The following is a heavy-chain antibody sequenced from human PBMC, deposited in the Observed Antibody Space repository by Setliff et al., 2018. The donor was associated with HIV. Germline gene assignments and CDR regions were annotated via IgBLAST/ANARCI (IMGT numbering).Heavy chain of an antibody. CDR3: AMTKMIYYFDY. D-gene: IGHD3-16*01. CDR2: INPDNGNT. Sequence: ASVKVSCKASGYTLTTFGISWVRQAPGQTPEWMGWINPDNGNTQYSQKFRGRVTMTRDTSANTVFMQMSSLRSEDTSIFYCAMTKMIYYFDYWGPGTLVTVSS. J-gene: IGHJ4*02. V-gene: IGHV1-3*01. CDR1: GYTLTTFG.